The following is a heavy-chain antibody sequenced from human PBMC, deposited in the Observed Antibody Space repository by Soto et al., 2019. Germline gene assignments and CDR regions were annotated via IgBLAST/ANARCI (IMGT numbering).Heavy chain of an antibody. Sequence: EVQLVESGGGLVKPGGSLRLSCAASGFTFSNAWMSWVRQAPGKGLEWVGRIKSKTDGGTTDYAAPVKGRFTISRDDSKNTLYLQMNSLKTEDTAVYYCTTDPLGYCSSTSCLTTGYYFDYWGQGTLVTASS. CDR1: GFTFSNAW. CDR3: TTDPLGYCSSTSCLTTGYYFDY. CDR2: IKSKTDGGTT. D-gene: IGHD2-2*01. V-gene: IGHV3-15*01. J-gene: IGHJ4*02.